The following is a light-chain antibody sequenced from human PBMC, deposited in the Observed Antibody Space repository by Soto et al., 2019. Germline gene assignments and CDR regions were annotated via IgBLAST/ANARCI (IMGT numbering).Light chain of an antibody. CDR3: QQYDNWPPLT. CDR1: QSVSSN. V-gene: IGKV3-15*01. Sequence: EIVMTQSPATLSVSPGERATLSCRASQSVSSNLAWYQQKPGQAPRLLIYGASTRATGFPARFSGGGSGTEFTLTINNLQSEDFAVYYCQQYDNWPPLTFGQGTRLEIK. J-gene: IGKJ5*01. CDR2: GAS.